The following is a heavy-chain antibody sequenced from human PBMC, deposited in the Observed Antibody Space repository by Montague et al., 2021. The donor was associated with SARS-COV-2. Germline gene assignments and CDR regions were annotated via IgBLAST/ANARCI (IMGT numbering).Heavy chain of an antibody. CDR1: GFTFSNYD. V-gene: IGHV3-48*03. D-gene: IGHD3-16*02. CDR2: ISTSAYTT. CDR3: TRDYRSIVGDGLDI. Sequence: SLRLSCAASGFTFSNYDMNWVRQAPGKGPEWTSYISTSAYTTSYAGSVKGRFTISRDNGKNSLYLQMNILRVEDTAVYYCTRDYRSIVGDGLDIWGQGTKVIVSS. J-gene: IGHJ3*02.